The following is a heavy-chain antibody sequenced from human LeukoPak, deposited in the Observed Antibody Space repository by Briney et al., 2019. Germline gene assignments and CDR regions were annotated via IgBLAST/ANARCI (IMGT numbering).Heavy chain of an antibody. Sequence: SETLSLTCTVSGGSISSSSYYWGWIRQPPGKGLEWIGSIYYSGSTYYNPSLESRVTISVDTSKNQFSLKLSSVTAADTAVYYCARHQAPAAGNWFDPWGQGTLVTVSS. CDR1: GGSISSSSYY. V-gene: IGHV4-39*01. CDR2: IYYSGST. D-gene: IGHD6-13*01. J-gene: IGHJ5*02. CDR3: ARHQAPAAGNWFDP.